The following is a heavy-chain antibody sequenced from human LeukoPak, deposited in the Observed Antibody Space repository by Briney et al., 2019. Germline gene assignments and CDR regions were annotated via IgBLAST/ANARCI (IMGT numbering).Heavy chain of an antibody. D-gene: IGHD2-2*01. CDR2: ISDTGYYI. CDR3: ANHLACGSTTCPSFDS. J-gene: IGHJ4*02. CDR1: GFTFSRYS. Sequence: GGTLRLSCAASGFTFSRYSMNWVRQAPEKGLEWVSSISDTGYYIYYADSVKGRFTISRDNVKNSLFLQMNNLRAEDTAVYYCANHLACGSTTCPSFDSWGQGTLVTVSS. V-gene: IGHV3-21*01.